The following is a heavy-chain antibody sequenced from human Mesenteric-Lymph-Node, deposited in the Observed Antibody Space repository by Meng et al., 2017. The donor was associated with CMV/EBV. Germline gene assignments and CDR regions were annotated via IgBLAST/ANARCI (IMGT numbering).Heavy chain of an antibody. CDR1: GYTFTSYY. V-gene: IGHV1-46*01. J-gene: IGHJ4*02. CDR3: ARSAYYDFWSGQKQDYFDY. Sequence: ASVKVSCKVSGYTFTSYYMHWVRQAPGQGLEWMGIINPSGGSTSYAQKFQGRVTMTRDTSTSTVYMELSSLRSEDTAVYYCARSAYYDFWSGQKQDYFDYWGQGTLVTVSS. D-gene: IGHD3-3*01. CDR2: INPSGGST.